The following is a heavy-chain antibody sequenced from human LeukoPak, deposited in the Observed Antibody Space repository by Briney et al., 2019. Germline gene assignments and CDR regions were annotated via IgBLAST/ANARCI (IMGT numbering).Heavy chain of an antibody. CDR3: AKGSAAAGSRLFDP. CDR2: ISGSGGSI. Sequence: TGGSLRLSCAASGFTFSSYAMSWVRQAPGKGLEGVSAISGSGGSIYYADSVKGRFTISRDNYKNTLYLQMNSLRAEGTAVYYCAKGSAAAGSRLFDPWGQGTLVTVSS. J-gene: IGHJ5*02. V-gene: IGHV3-23*01. CDR1: GFTFSSYA. D-gene: IGHD6-13*01.